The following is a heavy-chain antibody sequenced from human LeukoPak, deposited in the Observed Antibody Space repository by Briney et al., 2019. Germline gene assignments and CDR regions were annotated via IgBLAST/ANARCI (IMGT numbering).Heavy chain of an antibody. CDR1: GLTASTHY. CDR2: LYSDGTT. J-gene: IGHJ4*02. D-gene: IGHD3-22*01. CDR3: ANYDTTGFYFDQ. V-gene: IGHV3-53*01. Sequence: GGSLRLSSSASGLTASTHYISWVRHAPGKGLEWFSLLYSDGTTYYADSVRGRFAISRDNSKNTLYLQMFSLRAEDTAMYYCANYDTTGFYFDQWGQGTLVTVSS.